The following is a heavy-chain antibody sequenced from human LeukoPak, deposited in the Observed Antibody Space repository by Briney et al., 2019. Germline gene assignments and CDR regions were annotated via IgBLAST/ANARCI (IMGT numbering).Heavy chain of an antibody. J-gene: IGHJ4*02. V-gene: IGHV3-9*01. CDR3: VRDKAPRKRTVIFGSFDN. Sequence: GGSLRLSCAASGFTFDGYTMHWVRQTPGKGLEWVSGINWNGGSIGYVASVQGRFTISRDNAKNSLYLLMNSLRPEDTAFYYCVRDKAPRKRTVIFGSFDNWGQGTLVTVSS. D-gene: IGHD3-3*02. CDR2: INWNGGSI. CDR1: GFTFDGYT.